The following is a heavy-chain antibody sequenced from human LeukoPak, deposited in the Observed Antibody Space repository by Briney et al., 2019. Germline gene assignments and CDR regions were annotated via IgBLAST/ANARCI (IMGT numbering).Heavy chain of an antibody. J-gene: IGHJ6*02. V-gene: IGHV1-69*13. Sequence: GASVKVSCKASGGIFSSYAISWVRQAPGQGLEWMGGIIPIFGTANYAQKFQGRVTITADESTSTAYMELSSLRSEDTAVYYCARGSRVVATYYYYYGMDVWGQGTTVTVSS. CDR3: ARGSRVVATYYYYYGMDV. CDR2: IIPIFGTA. CDR1: GGIFSSYA. D-gene: IGHD2-15*01.